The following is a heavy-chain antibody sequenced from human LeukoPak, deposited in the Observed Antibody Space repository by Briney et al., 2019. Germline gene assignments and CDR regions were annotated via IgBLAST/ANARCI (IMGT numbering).Heavy chain of an antibody. CDR2: ISGSGGST. CDR1: GFTFSSYA. Sequence: PGGSLRLSCAASGFTFSSYAMSWVRQAPGKGLEWVSAISGSGGSTYYADSVKGRFTISRDNSKNTLYLQMNSLRAEDTAVYYCARGTVIVGAFDIWGQGAMVTVSS. D-gene: IGHD3-22*01. CDR3: ARGTVIVGAFDI. J-gene: IGHJ3*02. V-gene: IGHV3-23*01.